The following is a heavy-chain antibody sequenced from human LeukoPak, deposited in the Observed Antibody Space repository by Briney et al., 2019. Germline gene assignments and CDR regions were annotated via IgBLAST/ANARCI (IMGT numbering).Heavy chain of an antibody. CDR3: ASGGGRYSSSWYYY. J-gene: IGHJ4*02. CDR2: INAGNGNT. CDR1: GYTFTSYA. Sequence: ASVKVSCKASGYTFTSYAMHWVRQAPGQRLEWMGWINAGNGNTKYSRKFQGRVTITRDTSASTAYMELSSLRSEDTAVYYCASGGGRYSSSWYYYWGQGTLVTVSS. V-gene: IGHV1-3*01. D-gene: IGHD6-13*01.